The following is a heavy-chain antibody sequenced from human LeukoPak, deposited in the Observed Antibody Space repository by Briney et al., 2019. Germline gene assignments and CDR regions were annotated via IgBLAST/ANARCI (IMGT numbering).Heavy chain of an antibody. V-gene: IGHV3-21*01. CDR3: ARVRFAGPQAFDI. CDR2: ISSSSTYI. Sequence: KSGGSLRLSCAASTFTLSSYTMNWVRQAPGKGLEWVSSISSSSTYINYADSVKGRFTISRDNAKNSMALQMNSLRAEDTAVYYCARVRFAGPQAFDIWGQGTMVTVAS. J-gene: IGHJ3*02. D-gene: IGHD4/OR15-4a*01. CDR1: TFTLSSYT.